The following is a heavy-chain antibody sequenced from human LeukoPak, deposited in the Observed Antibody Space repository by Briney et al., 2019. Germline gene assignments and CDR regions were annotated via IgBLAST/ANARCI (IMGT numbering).Heavy chain of an antibody. CDR2: ISGSGGST. CDR1: GFTFSSYA. Sequence: GGSLRLSCAASGFTFSSYAMSWVRQAPGKGLEWVSAISGSGGSTYYADSVKGRFTISRDNSKNALYLQMNSLRAEDTAVYYCAKLGGNWNLNYWGQGTLVTVSS. CDR3: AKLGGNWNLNY. J-gene: IGHJ4*02. V-gene: IGHV3-23*01. D-gene: IGHD1-20*01.